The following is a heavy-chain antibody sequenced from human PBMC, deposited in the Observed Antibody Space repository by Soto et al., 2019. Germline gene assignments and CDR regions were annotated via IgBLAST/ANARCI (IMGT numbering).Heavy chain of an antibody. Sequence: TLSLTCTVSGVSINNHPYFWGWIRQHPEKGLEWIGYIYSSGTTYFNPSLLSRVGMSLDTSGNRFSLRLTSVTAADTDVYYCERGGDYGDTVREYFFDFWGQGALDTVSS. CDR3: ERGGDYGDTVREYFFDF. CDR1: GVSINNHPYF. V-gene: IGHV4-31*02. D-gene: IGHD4-17*01. J-gene: IGHJ4*01. CDR2: IYSSGTT.